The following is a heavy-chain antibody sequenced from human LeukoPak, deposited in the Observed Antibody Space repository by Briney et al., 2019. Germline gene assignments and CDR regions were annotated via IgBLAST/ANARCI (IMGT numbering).Heavy chain of an antibody. CDR3: AKWGSGSYYKGSFDY. Sequence: PGGSLRLSCAASGFTFSSYAMSWVRQAPGKGLEWVSTISGSGESTYYADSVKGWFTISRDNSKNTLYLQMNSLRAEDTAVYYCAKWGSGSYYKGSFDYWGQGTLVTVSS. V-gene: IGHV3-23*01. CDR2: ISGSGEST. D-gene: IGHD3-10*01. CDR1: GFTFSSYA. J-gene: IGHJ4*02.